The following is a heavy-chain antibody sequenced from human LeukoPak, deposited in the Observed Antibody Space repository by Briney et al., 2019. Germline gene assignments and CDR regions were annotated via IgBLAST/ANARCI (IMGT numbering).Heavy chain of an antibody. D-gene: IGHD5-12*01. CDR3: ARVGYSGYDFDY. Sequence: PGGSLRLSCAASGFTFSSSWMSWVRQAPGKGLEWVANIKQDGSEKYYVDSVKGRFTISRDNAKNSLYLQMNSLRAEDTAVYYCARVGYSGYDFDYWGQGTLVTVPS. CDR1: GFTFSSSW. J-gene: IGHJ4*02. V-gene: IGHV3-7*01. CDR2: IKQDGSEK.